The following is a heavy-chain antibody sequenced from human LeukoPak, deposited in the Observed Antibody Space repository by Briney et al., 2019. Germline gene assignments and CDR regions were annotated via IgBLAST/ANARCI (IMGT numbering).Heavy chain of an antibody. V-gene: IGHV3-66*02. J-gene: IGHJ4*02. D-gene: IGHD3-22*01. CDR3: ARSSRGDSSGYYARYFDC. Sequence: GGSLRLSCAASGFTVSSNYMSWVRQAPGKGLEWVSDIYSGGSTYYADSVKGRFTIARDNSKNTLYLQMNSLRAEDTAVYYCARSSRGDSSGYYARYFDCWGPGTLVTVSS. CDR1: GFTVSSNY. CDR2: IYSGGST.